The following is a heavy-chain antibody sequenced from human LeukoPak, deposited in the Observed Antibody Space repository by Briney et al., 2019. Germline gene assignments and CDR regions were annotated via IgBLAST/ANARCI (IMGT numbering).Heavy chain of an antibody. D-gene: IGHD2-2*01. CDR2: INHRGGT. V-gene: IGHV4-34*01. CDR3: ARHQKSRDIVVVPAEEGFDY. Sequence: SETLSLTCAVYGGSFSNYYWSWIRQPPGKGLEWIGEINHRGGTNYNPSLKSRVTISADTSKNQMSLKLSSVTAADTAVYYCARHQKSRDIVVVPAEEGFDYWGQGTLVTVSS. J-gene: IGHJ4*02. CDR1: GGSFSNYY.